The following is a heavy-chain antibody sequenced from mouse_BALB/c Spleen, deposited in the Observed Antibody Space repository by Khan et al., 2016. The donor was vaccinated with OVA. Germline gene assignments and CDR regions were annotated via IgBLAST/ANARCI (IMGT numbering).Heavy chain of an antibody. Sequence: QVQLKQSGPELKKPGETVKISCKAPGYTFTNYGMNWVKQAPGKGLKWMGWINTYTGEPTYADDFKGRFVFSLETSASTAYLQISNLKNEDMTTYFCARISSDWYSAVWGAGTPVTVSA. V-gene: IGHV9-1*02. J-gene: IGHJ1*01. D-gene: IGHD6-2*01. CDR3: ARISSDWYSAV. CDR2: INTYTGEP. CDR1: GYTFTNYG.